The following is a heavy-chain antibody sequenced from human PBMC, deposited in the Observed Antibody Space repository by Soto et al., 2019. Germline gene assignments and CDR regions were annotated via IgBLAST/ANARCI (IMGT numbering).Heavy chain of an antibody. CDR2: VITNIGET. D-gene: IGHD2-2*01. CDR1: GYTVTSHG. CDR3: ARDKGYCSDTSFPDFDY. J-gene: IGHJ4*02. V-gene: IGHV1-18*01. Sequence: ASVKGSCKASGYTVTSHGISWVRQAPGQGREWMGWVITNIGETNYAQKFQGRVTINVDTPTSTAYMELNRLRYEDTAVYYCARDKGYCSDTSFPDFDYWGQGTLVTVPS.